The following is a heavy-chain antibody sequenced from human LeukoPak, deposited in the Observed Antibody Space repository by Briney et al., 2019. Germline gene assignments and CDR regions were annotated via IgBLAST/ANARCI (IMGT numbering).Heavy chain of an antibody. CDR1: GASISSGDYY. Sequence: SETLSLTCTVSGASISSGDYYWSWIRQPPGKGLEWIGYIYYSGNTYYNPSLKSRVTISLDTSKNQFSLRLSSVTAADTAVYFCANYYDTSGYSNWGQGTLVTVSP. CDR3: ANYYDTSGYSN. J-gene: IGHJ4*02. D-gene: IGHD3-22*01. CDR2: IYYSGNT. V-gene: IGHV4-30-4*01.